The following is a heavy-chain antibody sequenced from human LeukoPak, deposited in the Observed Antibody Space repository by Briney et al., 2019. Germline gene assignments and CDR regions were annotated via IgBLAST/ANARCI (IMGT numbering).Heavy chain of an antibody. CDR1: GYTFTSYY. J-gene: IGHJ4*02. CDR2: INPSGGST. Sequence: GASVKVSCKASGYTFTSYYMHWVRQAPGQGLEWMGIINPSGGSTSYAQKFQGRVTMTRDTSTSTVYMELSSLRSEDTAVYYCARSGQRYCTNGVCPIDYWGQGTLVTVSS. D-gene: IGHD2-8*01. V-gene: IGHV1-46*01. CDR3: ARSGQRYCTNGVCPIDY.